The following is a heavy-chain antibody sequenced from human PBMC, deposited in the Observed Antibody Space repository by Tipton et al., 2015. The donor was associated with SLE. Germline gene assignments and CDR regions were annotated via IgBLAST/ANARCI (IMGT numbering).Heavy chain of an antibody. CDR2: ISYTETT. J-gene: IGHJ6*02. CDR1: GVSISTYY. V-gene: IGHV4-59*08. Sequence: TLSLTCSVSGVSISTYYWSWIRQPPGKGLEWIGYISYTETTKYNPSLESRVIISVDTSKNQFSLRLSSVTAADTAMYYCARHVGVAYYYAMDVWGQGTTVVISS. D-gene: IGHD2-15*01. CDR3: ARHVGVAYYYAMDV.